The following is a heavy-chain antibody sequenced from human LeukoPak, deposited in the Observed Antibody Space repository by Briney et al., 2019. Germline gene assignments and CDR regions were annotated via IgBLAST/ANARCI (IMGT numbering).Heavy chain of an antibody. CDR1: GFTVSSNY. Sequence: PGGSLRLSCAASGFTVSSNYMSWVRQAPGKGLEWVSVIYSGGSTYYADSVKGRFTISRDNSKNTLYLQMNSLRAEDTAVYYCARSSRSGYVADWGQGTLVTVSS. CDR3: ARSSRSGYVAD. CDR2: IYSGGST. V-gene: IGHV3-53*01. D-gene: IGHD5-12*01. J-gene: IGHJ4*02.